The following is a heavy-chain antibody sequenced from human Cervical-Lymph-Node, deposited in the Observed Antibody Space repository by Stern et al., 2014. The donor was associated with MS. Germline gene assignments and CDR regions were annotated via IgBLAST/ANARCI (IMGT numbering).Heavy chain of an antibody. Sequence: VQLVESGGGVVQPGTSLRLSCAVSGFTFSNYGMHWVRQAPGKWLEWVSYITYDADVKFYADSVKGRFTISRDTPKNTMYLQLNSLKVEDTAVYFCAKKSVGTTGTTTAFDYWGQGTLVTVSS. D-gene: IGHD1-1*01. CDR1: GFTFSNYG. V-gene: IGHV3-30*02. CDR3: AKKSVGTTGTTTAFDY. J-gene: IGHJ4*02. CDR2: ITYDADVK.